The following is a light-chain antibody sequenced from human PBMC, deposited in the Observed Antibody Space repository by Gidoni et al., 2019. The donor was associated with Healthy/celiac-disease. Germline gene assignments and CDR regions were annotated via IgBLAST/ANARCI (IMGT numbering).Light chain of an antibody. J-gene: IGKJ1*01. CDR3: QQSYRRWT. V-gene: IGKV1-39*01. CDR2: AAS. CDR1: QSISSY. Sequence: DIQMTQSPSSLSASVGDRVPITCRASQSISSYLNWYQQKPGKAPKLLIYAASSLQSGVPSRFSGSGSGTDFTLTISSLQPEDFETYYCQQSYRRWTFGQGTKVEIK.